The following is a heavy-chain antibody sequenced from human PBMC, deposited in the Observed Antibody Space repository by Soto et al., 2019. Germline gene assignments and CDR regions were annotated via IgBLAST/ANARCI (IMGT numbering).Heavy chain of an antibody. CDR1: GYTFTSYA. D-gene: IGHD3-10*01. V-gene: IGHV1-3*01. CDR3: ARDLGFGLSDY. Sequence: QVQLVQSGAEVKKPGASVKVSCKASGYTFTSYAMHWVRQAPGQRLEWMGWINAGNGNTKYSQKFKGRVTITRDTSASTAYMELSGLRSEDTAVYSCARDLGFGLSDYWGQGTLVTVSS. CDR2: INAGNGNT. J-gene: IGHJ4*02.